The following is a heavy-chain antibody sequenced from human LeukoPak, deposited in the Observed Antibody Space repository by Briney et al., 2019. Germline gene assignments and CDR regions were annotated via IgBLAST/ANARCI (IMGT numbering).Heavy chain of an antibody. CDR3: AELGITMTGGV. CDR1: GFTFSSDG. CDR2: ISSRGSTI. V-gene: IGHV3-48*04. J-gene: IGHJ6*04. Sequence: GGCRRLAWAAAGFTFSSDGMTWVRQAPGRGLGWVSYISSRGSTIYYADSVKGRFTISRDNAKSSLYLQISRLRAEDTAVYYCAELGITMTGGVWGKGPTVTISS. D-gene: IGHD3-10*02.